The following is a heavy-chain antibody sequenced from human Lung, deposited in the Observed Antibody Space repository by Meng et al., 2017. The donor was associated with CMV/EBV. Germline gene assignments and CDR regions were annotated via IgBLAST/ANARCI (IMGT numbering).Heavy chain of an antibody. D-gene: IGHD5-24*01. Sequence: SAGTYSSFAIGWGVQHAGQGREWMRAIIPRHPIKNYAEKLQGRGTITADTSTTTAYMEIISLRSADTAVDYCAGGRDGYNMNYLDYWGQGTLVTVSS. CDR3: AGGRDGYNMNYLDY. V-gene: IGHV1-69*10. J-gene: IGHJ4*02. CDR2: IIPRHPIK. CDR1: AGTYSSFA.